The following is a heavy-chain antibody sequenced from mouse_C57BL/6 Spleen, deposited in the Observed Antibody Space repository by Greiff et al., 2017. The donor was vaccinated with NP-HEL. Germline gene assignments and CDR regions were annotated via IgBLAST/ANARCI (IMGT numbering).Heavy chain of an antibody. CDR1: GYTFTDYY. CDR2: INPYNGGT. J-gene: IGHJ4*01. V-gene: IGHV1-19*01. CDR3: ALYYGNYEGYYYAMDY. Sequence: EVQLQQSGPVLVKPGASVKMSCKASGYTFTDYYMNWVKQSHGKSLEWIGVINPYNGGTSYNQKFKGKATLTVDKSSSTAYMELNSLTSEDSAVYYCALYYGNYEGYYYAMDYWGQGTSVTVSS. D-gene: IGHD2-1*01.